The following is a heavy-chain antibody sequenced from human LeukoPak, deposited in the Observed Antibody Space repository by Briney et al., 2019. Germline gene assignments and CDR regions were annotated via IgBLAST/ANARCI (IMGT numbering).Heavy chain of an antibody. V-gene: IGHV4-34*01. D-gene: IGHD3-22*01. J-gene: IGHJ4*02. CDR3: ASLKAYYYDSSGYYYFDY. CDR1: GGSISSYY. Sequence: TPSETLSLTCTVSGGSISSYYWSWIRQPPGKGLEWIGEINHSGSTNYNPSLKSRVTISVDTSKNQFSLKLSSVTAADTAVYYCASLKAYYYDSSGYYYFDYWGQGTLVTVSS. CDR2: INHSGST.